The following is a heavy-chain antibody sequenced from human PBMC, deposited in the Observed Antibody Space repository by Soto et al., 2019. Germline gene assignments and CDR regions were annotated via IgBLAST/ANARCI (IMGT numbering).Heavy chain of an antibody. CDR3: VLRSMAVVPEY. V-gene: IGHV4-59*01. CDR2: LYYGRSA. J-gene: IGHJ4*02. CDR1: GDSISSYY. D-gene: IGHD3-22*01. Sequence: QVQLQESGPGLVKPSETLSLTCAVSGDSISSYYCMWIRQPPGKGLESIGYLYYGRSANYNPSLQSRVTLSVDTSTNQCSLTLSSRTAADTGVYYCVLRSMAVVPEYWGQGTLVTVAA.